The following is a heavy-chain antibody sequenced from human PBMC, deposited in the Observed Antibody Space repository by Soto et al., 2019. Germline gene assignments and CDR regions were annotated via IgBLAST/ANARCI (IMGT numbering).Heavy chain of an antibody. CDR3: ARDGVWMTTLTDYYYYGMDV. V-gene: IGHV3-7*01. CDR1: GFRFSTYR. Sequence: GGSLRLACAGSGFRFSTYRMTWVRQAPGEGLEWVANIKQDGDEKYYVDSVKGRFTISRDNAKNLLYLQMNSLRAEDTAVYYCARDGVWMTTLTDYYYYGMDVWGQGTTVTVSS. CDR2: IKQDGDEK. J-gene: IGHJ6*02. D-gene: IGHD4-4*01.